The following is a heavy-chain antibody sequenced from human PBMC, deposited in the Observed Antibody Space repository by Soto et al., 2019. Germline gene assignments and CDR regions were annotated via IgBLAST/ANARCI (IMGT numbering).Heavy chain of an antibody. V-gene: IGHV3-15*07. J-gene: IGHJ4*01. Sequence: PGGSLRLSCAASGFTFSNAWINWVRQAPGKGLKWVGRIKSKTDGGTTDYAAPVKGRFAISRDDSNNMVYLQMNSLKIEDTAVYYCTTDSYSTIIIVRFDYWGHGTLVTVSS. CDR3: TTDSYSTIIIVRFDY. CDR1: GFTFSNAW. CDR2: IKSKTDGGTT. D-gene: IGHD3-22*01.